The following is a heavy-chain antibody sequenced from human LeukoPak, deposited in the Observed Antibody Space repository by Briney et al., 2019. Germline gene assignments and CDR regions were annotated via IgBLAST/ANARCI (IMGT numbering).Heavy chain of an antibody. D-gene: IGHD4-17*01. CDR2: IKYDGRDK. CDR1: GFTFSNYW. Sequence: GGSLRLSCAPSGFTFSNYWMNCVRQAPGRGLEWVANIKYDGRDKYYVDCVKGRFTISRDNSKNTLFLPMNSLSAEDTGMDYGARATVTRWFDPWGQGTLVTVSS. J-gene: IGHJ5*02. V-gene: IGHV3-7*02. CDR3: ARATVTRWFDP.